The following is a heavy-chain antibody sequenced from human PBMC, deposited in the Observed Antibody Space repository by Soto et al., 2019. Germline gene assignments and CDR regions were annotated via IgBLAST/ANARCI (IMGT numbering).Heavy chain of an antibody. V-gene: IGHV4-59*01. CDR2: LYHSGTT. D-gene: IGHD2-8*01. Sequence: SETLSLTCTVSGDSIKNYFWSWVRQPPGKGLEWIGHLYHSGTTNYSPALKSRVTMSIDQSKNQFSLSLNSVTAADTAVYFCARDPGYCTNGVCPIFDFWGQGIPVIVSS. CDR1: GDSIKNYF. CDR3: ARDPGYCTNGVCPIFDF. J-gene: IGHJ4*02.